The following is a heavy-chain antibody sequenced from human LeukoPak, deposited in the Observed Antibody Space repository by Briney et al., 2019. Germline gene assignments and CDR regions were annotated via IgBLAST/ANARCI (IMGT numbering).Heavy chain of an antibody. J-gene: IGHJ3*02. CDR3: ARYNPQTYYYDSSGPGGAFHI. V-gene: IGHV1-18*01. CDR1: GYTFTSYG. Sequence: ASVKVSCKASGYTFTSYGISWVRQAPGQGLEWMGWISAYNGNTNYAQKLQGRVTMTTDTSTSTAYMELRSLRSDDTAVYYCARYNPQTYYYDSSGPGGAFHIWGQGTMVTVSS. D-gene: IGHD3-22*01. CDR2: ISAYNGNT.